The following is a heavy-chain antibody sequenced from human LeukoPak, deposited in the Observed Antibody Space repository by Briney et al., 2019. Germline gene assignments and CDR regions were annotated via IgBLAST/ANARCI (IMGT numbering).Heavy chain of an antibody. CDR2: ISTYNGNT. V-gene: IGHV1-18*01. Sequence: ASVKVSCKASGYTFTSHGISWVRQAPGQGLEWMGWISTYNGNTNYAQKFQGRVTMTTDTSTSTAYMELRSLRSEDTAVYYCARARSSGYYDFDYWGQGTLVTVSS. CDR3: ARARSSGYYDFDY. J-gene: IGHJ4*02. D-gene: IGHD3-22*01. CDR1: GYTFTSHG.